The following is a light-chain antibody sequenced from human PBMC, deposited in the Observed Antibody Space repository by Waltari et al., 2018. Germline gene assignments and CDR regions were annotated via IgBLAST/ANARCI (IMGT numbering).Light chain of an antibody. CDR1: TNDLGSYNY. CDR2: DVT. J-gene: IGLJ3*02. V-gene: IGLV2-11*01. Sequence: SALTQPRSVSGSPGQSVTISSTGTTNDLGSYNYVSWYQQHPGKAPKLIILDVTKRPSGVPDRLSGSKSGNTASLTISGLRAEDEAEYYCCSYAGSYTWVFGGGTKLTVV. CDR3: CSYAGSYTWV.